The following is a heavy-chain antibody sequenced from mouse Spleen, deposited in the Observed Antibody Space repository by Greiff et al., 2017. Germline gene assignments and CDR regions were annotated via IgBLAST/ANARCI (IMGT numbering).Heavy chain of an antibody. D-gene: IGHD4-1*01. CDR2: INSNGGST. CDR3: ARTGKRPVYYFDY. CDR1: GFTFSSYG. Sequence: EVKLMESGGGLVQPGGSLKLSCAASGFTFSSYGMSWVRQTPDKRLELVATINSNGGSTYYPDSVKGRFTISRDNAKNTLYLQMSSLKSEDTAMYYCARTGKRPVYYFDYWGQGTTLTVSS. J-gene: IGHJ2*01. V-gene: IGHV5-6-3*01.